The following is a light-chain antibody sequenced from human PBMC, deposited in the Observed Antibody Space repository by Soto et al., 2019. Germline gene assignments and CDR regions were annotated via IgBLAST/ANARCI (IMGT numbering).Light chain of an antibody. Sequence: EIQLTQSPGTLTLSPGERTTLSCRASQNVGGRFLAWYQQKPGQAPRLLINVASTRATGIPDRFSGSGSGTDFTLTISRLEPEDFAVYYCQQYGTSPIAFGQETRLEI. CDR2: VAS. CDR1: QNVGGRF. V-gene: IGKV3-20*01. J-gene: IGKJ5*01. CDR3: QQYGTSPIA.